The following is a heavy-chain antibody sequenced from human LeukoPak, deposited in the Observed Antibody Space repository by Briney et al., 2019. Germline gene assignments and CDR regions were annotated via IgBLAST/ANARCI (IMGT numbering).Heavy chain of an antibody. J-gene: IGHJ4*02. CDR1: GGSISICSYF. CDR3: ARQERYYYDSSGYYHFVY. D-gene: IGHD3-22*01. V-gene: IGHV4-39*01. Sequence: SETLSLTCAVSGGSISICSYFWGWIRQTPGKGVERIGSIYYSGTTSYNPSLKSRVTISVDTSKNQFSLKMSSVTAADTAVYYCARQERYYYDSSGYYHFVYWGQGTLVIVSS. CDR2: IYYSGTT.